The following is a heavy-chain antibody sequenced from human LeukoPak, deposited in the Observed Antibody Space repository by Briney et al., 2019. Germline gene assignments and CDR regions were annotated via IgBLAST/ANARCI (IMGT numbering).Heavy chain of an antibody. CDR3: ANLWGLRYFDQRPSAGLMDP. J-gene: IGHJ5*02. Sequence: PGGSLRLSCAASGLTFSSYGMHWVRQAPGKGLEWVAFIRYDGSNKYYADSVKGRFTISRDNSKNTLYLQMNSLRAEDTAVYYCANLWGLRYFDQRPSAGLMDPWGQGTLVTVSS. CDR1: GLTFSSYG. D-gene: IGHD3-9*01. CDR2: IRYDGSNK. V-gene: IGHV3-30*02.